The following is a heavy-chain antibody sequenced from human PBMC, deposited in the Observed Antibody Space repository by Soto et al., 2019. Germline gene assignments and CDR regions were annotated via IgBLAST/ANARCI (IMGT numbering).Heavy chain of an antibody. J-gene: IGHJ3*02. V-gene: IGHV3-30*18. Sequence: ESGGGVVQPGRSLRLSCVGSGFVFSDFGMNWVRQAPGKGLEWVAVISFDGKKKYYADSVKGRFSISRDNSKKTVSLQINSLGAEDTAVYYCAKNRRMSVAVIDAFDNWGQGTMVTVSS. D-gene: IGHD3-22*01. CDR1: GFVFSDFG. CDR3: AKNRRMSVAVIDAFDN. CDR2: ISFDGKKK.